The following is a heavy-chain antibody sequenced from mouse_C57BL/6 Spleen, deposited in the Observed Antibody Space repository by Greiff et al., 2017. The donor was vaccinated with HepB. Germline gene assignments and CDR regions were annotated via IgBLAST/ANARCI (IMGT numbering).Heavy chain of an antibody. J-gene: IGHJ4*01. CDR2: IYPSDSET. Sequence: VQLQQPGAELVRPGSSVKLSCKASGYTFTSYWMDWVKQRPGQGLEWIGNIYPSDSETHYNQKFKDKATLTVDKSSSTAYMQLSSLTSEDSAVYYCARGDITTVVENYYAMDYWGQGTSVTVSS. D-gene: IGHD1-1*01. CDR3: ARGDITTVVENYYAMDY. V-gene: IGHV1-61*01. CDR1: GYTFTSYW.